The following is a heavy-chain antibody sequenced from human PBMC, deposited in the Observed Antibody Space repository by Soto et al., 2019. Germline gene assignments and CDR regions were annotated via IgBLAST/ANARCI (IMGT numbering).Heavy chain of an antibody. CDR3: AKTRYCCGVCFAY. D-gene: IGHD2-21*02. CDR2: ISGGGDST. V-gene: IGHV3-23*01. J-gene: IGHJ4*02. Sequence: PGGSLRLSCAASEFTFSTYAMTWVRQAPGKGLEWVSAISGGGDSTNYADSVRGRFTISRDNSKNTLYLQMNSLRPEDTAVYHCAKTRYCCGVCFAYWGQATLFTVSS. CDR1: EFTFSTYA.